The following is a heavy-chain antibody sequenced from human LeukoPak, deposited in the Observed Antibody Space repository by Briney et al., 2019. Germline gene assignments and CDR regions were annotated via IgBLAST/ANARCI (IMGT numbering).Heavy chain of an antibody. CDR2: IWYDGSNK. J-gene: IGHJ6*02. Sequence: GGSLRLSCAASGFTFSSYGMHWVRQAPGKGLEWVAVIWYDGSNKYYADSVKGRFTISRDNSKNTLYLQMNSLRAEDTAVYYCAREYGQWLVGGEYYYYGMDVWGQGTTVTVSS. V-gene: IGHV3-33*01. CDR3: AREYGQWLVGGEYYYYGMDV. CDR1: GFTFSSYG. D-gene: IGHD6-19*01.